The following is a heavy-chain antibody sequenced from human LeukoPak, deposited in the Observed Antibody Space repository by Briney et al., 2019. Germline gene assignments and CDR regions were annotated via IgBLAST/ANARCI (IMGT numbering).Heavy chain of an antibody. CDR1: GYTFTAYY. V-gene: IGHV1-2*02. CDR3: ARGAPDMWPYWFDR. J-gene: IGHJ5*02. D-gene: IGHD1-14*01. Sequence: ASVTVSCTASGYTFTAYYMNWVRQAPGQGLEGMGGINPNSGGTNYAQKFQARVTTTRETSISTDYMELSRLRSDYTAVYYCARGAPDMWPYWFDRWGQGTLVTVSS. CDR2: INPNSGGT.